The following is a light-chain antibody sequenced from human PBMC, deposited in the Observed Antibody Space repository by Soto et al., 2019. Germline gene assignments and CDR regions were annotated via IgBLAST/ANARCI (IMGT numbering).Light chain of an antibody. CDR2: ANT. Sequence: QSVLTPPPSLSGAPGQRATISCTGSSSNIGAGFDVHWYQQVPGTAPRLLINANTNRPSGVPDRFSGSKSGTSASLAITGLQPEDEADYFCQSYDSRLSEYVFGSGTKVTVL. CDR3: QSYDSRLSEYV. J-gene: IGLJ1*01. CDR1: SSNIGAGFD. V-gene: IGLV1-40*01.